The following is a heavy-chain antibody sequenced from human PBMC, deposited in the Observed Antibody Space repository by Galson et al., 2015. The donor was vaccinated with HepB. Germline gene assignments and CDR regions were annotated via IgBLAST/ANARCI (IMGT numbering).Heavy chain of an antibody. CDR3: ARAIRERITMIVVGPVAAYGMDV. V-gene: IGHV4-59*12. D-gene: IGHD3-22*01. CDR1: GGSISSYY. CDR2: IYYSGST. J-gene: IGHJ6*02. Sequence: LSLTCTVSGGSISSYYWSWIRQPPGKGLEWIGYIYYSGSTNYNPSLKSRVTISVDTSKNTLYLQMNSLRAEDTAVYYCARAIRERITMIVVGPVAAYGMDVWGQGTTVTVSS.